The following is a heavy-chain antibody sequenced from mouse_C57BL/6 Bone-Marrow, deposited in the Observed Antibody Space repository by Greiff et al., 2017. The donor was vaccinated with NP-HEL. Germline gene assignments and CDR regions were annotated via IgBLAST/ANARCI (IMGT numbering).Heavy chain of an antibody. CDR1: GYTFTSYW. Sequence: QVQLQQPRAELVKPGASVKLSCKASGYTFTSYWMQWVKQRPGQGLEWIGEIDPSDSYTNYNQKFKGKATLTVDKSSSTAYMQLSSLTSEDSAVYYCAREVGSCYWGQGTTLTVSS. CDR3: AREVGSCY. CDR2: IDPSDSYT. D-gene: IGHD1-1*01. J-gene: IGHJ2*01. V-gene: IGHV1-50*01.